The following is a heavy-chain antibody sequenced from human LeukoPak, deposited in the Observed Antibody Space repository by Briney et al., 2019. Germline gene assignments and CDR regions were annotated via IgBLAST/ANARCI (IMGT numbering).Heavy chain of an antibody. V-gene: IGHV3-11*01. J-gene: IGHJ6*02. D-gene: IGHD5-18*01. Sequence: GGSLRLSCAASGFTFSDYYMSWIRQAPGKGLEWVSYISSSGSTIYYADSVKGRFTISRDNAKNSLYLQMNSLRAEDTAVYYCARDEQLWLQYYYYYGMDVWGQGTTVTVSS. CDR1: GFTFSDYY. CDR3: ARDEQLWLQYYYYYGMDV. CDR2: ISSSGSTI.